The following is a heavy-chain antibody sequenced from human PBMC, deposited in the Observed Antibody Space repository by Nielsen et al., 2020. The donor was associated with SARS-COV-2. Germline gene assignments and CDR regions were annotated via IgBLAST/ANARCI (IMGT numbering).Heavy chain of an antibody. V-gene: IGHV3-23*01. CDR2: ISGSGGST. CDR1: GFTFSSYA. D-gene: IGHD3-10*01. CDR3: AKDITMVRGVIINDAFDI. J-gene: IGHJ3*02. Sequence: GESLKISCAASGFTFSSYAMSWVRQAPGKGLEWVSAISGSGGSTYYADSVKGRFTISRDNSKNTLYLQMNRLRAEDTAVYYCAKDITMVRGVIINDAFDIWGQGTMVTVSS.